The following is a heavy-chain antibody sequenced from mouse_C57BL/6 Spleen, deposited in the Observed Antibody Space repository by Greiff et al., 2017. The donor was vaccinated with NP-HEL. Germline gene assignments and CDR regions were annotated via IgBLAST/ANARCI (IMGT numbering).Heavy chain of an antibody. CDR2: IRLKSDNYAT. J-gene: IGHJ2*01. CDR3: TAGTFDY. CDR1: GFTYSNYW. D-gene: IGHD4-1*01. Sequence: EVHLVESGGGLVQPGGSMKLSCVASGFTYSNYWMNWVRQSPEKGLEWVAQIRLKSDNYATHYAESVKGRFTISRDDSKSIVYLQMNNLRAEDTGIYYCTAGTFDYGGQGTTLTGSS. V-gene: IGHV6-3*01.